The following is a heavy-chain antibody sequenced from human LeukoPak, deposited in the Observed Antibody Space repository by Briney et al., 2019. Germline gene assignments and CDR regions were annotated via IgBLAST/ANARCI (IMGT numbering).Heavy chain of an antibody. D-gene: IGHD4-17*01. Sequence: ASVKVSCKASGYTFTSYDISWVRQAPGQGLEWMGRIIPILGIANYAQKFQGRVTITADKSTSTAYMELSSLRSEDTAVYYCASGTYGDYVYWGQGTLATVSS. CDR2: IIPILGIA. J-gene: IGHJ4*02. CDR3: ASGTYGDYVY. CDR1: GYTFTSYD. V-gene: IGHV1-69*04.